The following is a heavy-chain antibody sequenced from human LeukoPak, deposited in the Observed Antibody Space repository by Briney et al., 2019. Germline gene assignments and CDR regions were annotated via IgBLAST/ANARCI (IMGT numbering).Heavy chain of an antibody. V-gene: IGHV3-30*18. CDR3: AKVFEVRGARRPKDY. Sequence: PGRSLRLSCVASGFTFSDYGMHWVRQAPGKGLEWVALISYDGGNKFYADSVRDRFTISRDNSKNTLFLQMNSLRTEDTAMYYCAKVFEVRGARRPKDYWGQGTLVIVSS. CDR1: GFTFSDYG. CDR2: ISYDGGNK. D-gene: IGHD3-10*01. J-gene: IGHJ4*02.